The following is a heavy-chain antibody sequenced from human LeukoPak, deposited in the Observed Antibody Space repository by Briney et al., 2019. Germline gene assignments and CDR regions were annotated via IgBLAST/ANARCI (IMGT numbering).Heavy chain of an antibody. Sequence: GGSLRLSCAASGFTVTSNYISWVRQAPGKGLEWVSVIYSGGSASYADSVKGRFTISGDNFKNTLYLQMNSLRAEDTAVYYCARAVTKYWPFDSWGQGTLVTVSS. CDR2: IYSGGSA. D-gene: IGHD4-17*01. CDR3: ARAVTKYWPFDS. J-gene: IGHJ4*02. CDR1: GFTVTSNY. V-gene: IGHV3-53*01.